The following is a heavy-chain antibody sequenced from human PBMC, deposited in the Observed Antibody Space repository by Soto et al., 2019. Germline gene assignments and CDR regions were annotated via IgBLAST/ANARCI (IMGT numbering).Heavy chain of an antibody. Sequence: QVQLQESGPGLVKPSGTLSLTCAVSGGSISSSNWWSWVRQPPGKGLEWIGEIYHSRSTNYNPSPNSRATIPVDKAKNQFSQKLSSVTAADTAVYYCASVRGGYYYAMDVGGQGTTVTVSS. J-gene: IGHJ6*02. CDR1: GGSISSSNW. CDR2: IYHSRST. D-gene: IGHD3-10*02. V-gene: IGHV4-4*02. CDR3: ASVRGGYYYAMDV.